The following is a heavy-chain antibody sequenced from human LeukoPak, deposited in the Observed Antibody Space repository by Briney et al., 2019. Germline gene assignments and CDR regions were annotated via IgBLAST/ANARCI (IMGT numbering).Heavy chain of an antibody. V-gene: IGHV4-31*03. J-gene: IGHJ4*02. CDR1: GGSISSGGYY. CDR2: IYYSGST. D-gene: IGHD3-9*01. CDR3: ARGRPYYDILTGYFFDY. Sequence: PSETLSLTCTVSGGSISSGGYYWSWIRQHPGKGLEWIGYIYYSGSTYYNPSPKSRVTISVDTSKNQFSLKLSSVTAADTAVYYCARGRPYYDILTGYFFDYWGQGTLVTVSS.